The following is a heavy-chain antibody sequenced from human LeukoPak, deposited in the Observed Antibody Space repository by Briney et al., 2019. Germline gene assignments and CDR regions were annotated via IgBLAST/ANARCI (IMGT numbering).Heavy chain of an antibody. J-gene: IGHJ4*02. CDR2: INPKNGGT. D-gene: IGHD2-2*01. CDR3: ASEPPYTGHCYITTCDVSRFDL. V-gene: IGHV1-2*02. CDR1: RNIFTGYF. Sequence: ASVKVCCKASRNIFTGYFIHWVRQAPGQGLEWMGWINPKNGGTNPAEKFQGRVTMTRDTSLSTAFMELTGLTSDDTAVYFCASEPPYTGHCYITTCDVSRFDLWGQGTLVTVSS.